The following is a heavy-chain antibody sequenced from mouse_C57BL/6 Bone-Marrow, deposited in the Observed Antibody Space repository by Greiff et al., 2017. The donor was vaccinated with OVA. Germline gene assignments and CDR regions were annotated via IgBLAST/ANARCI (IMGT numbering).Heavy chain of an antibody. CDR3: ASPLYYYGSSYGAMDY. CDR2: IYPRDGST. J-gene: IGHJ4*01. D-gene: IGHD1-1*01. V-gene: IGHV1-85*01. CDR1: GYTFTSYD. Sequence: VQRVESGPELVKPGASVKLSCKASGYTFTSYDINWVKQRPGQGLEWIGWIYPRDGSTKYNEKFKGKATLTVDTSSSTAYMELHSLTSEDSAVYFCASPLYYYGSSYGAMDYWGQGTSVTVSS.